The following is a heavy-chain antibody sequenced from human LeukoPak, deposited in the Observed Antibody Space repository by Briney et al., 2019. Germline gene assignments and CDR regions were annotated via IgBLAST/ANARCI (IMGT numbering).Heavy chain of an antibody. J-gene: IGHJ4*02. Sequence: GGSLRLSCAASGRYWMHWVRQAPGKGLVWVSHINSDGSWTSYADSVKGRFTISKDNAKNTVYLQMNSLRAEDTAVYYCARVYSDVIIRGFDYWGQGTLVTVSS. CDR3: ARVYSDVIIRGFDY. D-gene: IGHD3-10*02. CDR2: INSDGSWT. CDR1: GRYW. V-gene: IGHV3-74*01.